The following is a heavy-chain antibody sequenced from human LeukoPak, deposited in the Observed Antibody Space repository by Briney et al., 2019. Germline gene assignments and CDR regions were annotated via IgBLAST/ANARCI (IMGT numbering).Heavy chain of an antibody. J-gene: IGHJ4*02. CDR3: AKAHGSGYKPIPY. Sequence: SPGGSLRLSCAASGFTFDDYGMSWVHQAPGKGLEWVSGINWNGGSTGYADSVKGRFTISRDNSKNTLYLQVNSLRAEDTAVYYCAKAHGSGYKPIPYWGQGTLVTVSS. CDR1: GFTFDDYG. V-gene: IGHV3-20*04. D-gene: IGHD3-22*01. CDR2: INWNGGST.